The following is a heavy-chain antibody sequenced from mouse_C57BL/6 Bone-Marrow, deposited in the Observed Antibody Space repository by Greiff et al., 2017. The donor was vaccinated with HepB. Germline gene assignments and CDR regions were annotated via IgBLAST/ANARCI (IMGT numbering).Heavy chain of an antibody. CDR1: GYTFTSYW. J-gene: IGHJ3*01. V-gene: IGHV1-5*01. Sequence: EVHLVESGTVLARPGASVKMSCKTSGYTFTSYWMHWVKQRPGQGLEWIGAIYPGNSDTSYNQKFKGKAKLTAVTSASTAYMELSSLTNEDSAVYYCTRKDGYYLAWFAYWGQGTLVTVSA. CDR3: TRKDGYYLAWFAY. D-gene: IGHD2-3*01. CDR2: IYPGNSDT.